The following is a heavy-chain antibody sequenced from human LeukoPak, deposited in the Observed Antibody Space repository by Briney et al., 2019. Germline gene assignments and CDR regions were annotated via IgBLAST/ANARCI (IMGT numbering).Heavy chain of an antibody. CDR2: IKSKTDGGTT. CDR1: GFTFSNAW. J-gene: IGHJ4*02. Sequence: GGSLRLSSAASGFTFSNAWMSWVRQAPGKGLEWVGRIKSKTDGGTTDYAAPVKGRFTISRDDSKNTLYLQMNSLKTEDTAVYYCTTPYYYDSSGTDWGQGTLVTVSS. V-gene: IGHV3-15*01. CDR3: TTPYYYDSSGTD. D-gene: IGHD3-22*01.